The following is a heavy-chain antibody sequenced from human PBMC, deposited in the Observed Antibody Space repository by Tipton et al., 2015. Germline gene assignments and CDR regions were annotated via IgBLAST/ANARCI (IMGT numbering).Heavy chain of an antibody. V-gene: IGHV5-51*01. CDR2: IFPGDADT. D-gene: IGHD4-17*01. CDR3: ARLRKGDGDYASDY. Sequence: QLVQSGAEVKKPGESLKISCNGSGYSFTSYWIGWVRQMPGKSLEWLGLIFPGDADTRYSPSFQGQVTISVDKSISTAYLRWNSLKASDSAMFYCARLRKGDGDYASDYWGQETLVTVSP. CDR1: GYSFTSYW. J-gene: IGHJ4*02.